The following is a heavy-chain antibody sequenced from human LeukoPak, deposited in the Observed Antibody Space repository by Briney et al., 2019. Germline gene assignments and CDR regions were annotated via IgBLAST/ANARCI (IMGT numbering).Heavy chain of an antibody. V-gene: IGHV3-30*18. CDR2: ISHDGSNK. CDR3: AKDNGDQYSSSWSEPAGLSPFDY. D-gene: IGHD6-13*01. J-gene: IGHJ4*02. Sequence: GGSLRLSCAASGFTFSNYGMHWVRQAPGKGLEWVAVISHDGSNKYYTDSVKGRFTISRDNSKNTLYLQMNSLRAEDTAVYYCAKDNGDQYSSSWSEPAGLSPFDYWGQGTLVTVSS. CDR1: GFTFSNYG.